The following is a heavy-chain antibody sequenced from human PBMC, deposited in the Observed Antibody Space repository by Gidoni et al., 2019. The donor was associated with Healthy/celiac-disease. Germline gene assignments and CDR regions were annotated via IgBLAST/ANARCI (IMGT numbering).Heavy chain of an antibody. CDR2: INHSGST. Sequence: QVQLQPWGAGLLKPSETLSLTCAVYGGSFSGYYWSWIRPPPGKGLEVIGEINHSGSTNYNPSHKSRGTISVDTSKNQFALKLSSVTAADTAVYYCAREKLLWFGELLTCWFDPWGQGTLVTVSS. CDR3: AREKLLWFGELLTCWFDP. D-gene: IGHD3-10*01. J-gene: IGHJ5*02. CDR1: GGSFSGYY. V-gene: IGHV4-34*01.